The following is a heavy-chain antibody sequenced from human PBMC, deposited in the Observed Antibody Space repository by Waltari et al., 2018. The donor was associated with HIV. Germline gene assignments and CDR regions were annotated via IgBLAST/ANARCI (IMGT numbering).Heavy chain of an antibody. D-gene: IGHD6-13*01. CDR2: ISGSGGST. CDR3: VKEHQYSHTWYSYYGMDV. V-gene: IGHV3-23*01. CDR1: GFTFSNYG. J-gene: IGHJ6*02. Sequence: EVQVLASGGALVQPGGSLRLSCAASGFTFSNYGMSWVRQAPGKGLEWVSTISGSGGSTYYADSVKGRFTVSRDNSKNTLYLQMNSLRAEDTAVYFCVKEHQYSHTWYSYYGMDVWGQGTTVTVSS.